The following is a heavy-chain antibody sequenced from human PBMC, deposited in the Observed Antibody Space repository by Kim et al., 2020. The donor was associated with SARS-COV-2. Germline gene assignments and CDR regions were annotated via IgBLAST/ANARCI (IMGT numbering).Heavy chain of an antibody. D-gene: IGHD1-26*01. CDR1: GGSISSSSYY. CDR3: TTNQGTVVGATAKDY. V-gene: IGHV4-39*01. Sequence: SETLSLTCTVSGGSISSSSYYWGWIRQPPGKGLEWIGSIYYSGSTYYNPSLKSRVTISVDTSKNQFSLKLSSVTAADTAVYYCTTNQGTVVGATAKDYWGQGTLVTVSS. J-gene: IGHJ4*02. CDR2: IYYSGST.